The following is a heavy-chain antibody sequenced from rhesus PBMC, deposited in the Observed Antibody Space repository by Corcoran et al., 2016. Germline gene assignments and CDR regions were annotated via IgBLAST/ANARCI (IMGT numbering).Heavy chain of an antibody. CDR3: TRGRQRLVLDY. J-gene: IGHJ4*01. Sequence: QVQLVQSGAEITQPGASVKPSCKASGYTFTSYYMHWVRHAPGQGLEWIGLIAPYNVKKGYPQNFQGRVTITTATSTSTSYMELSSLRSEDTAVYYCTRGRQRLVLDYWGQGVLVTVSS. CDR1: GYTFTSYY. V-gene: IGHV1-180*01. D-gene: IGHD6-31*01. CDR2: IAPYNVKK.